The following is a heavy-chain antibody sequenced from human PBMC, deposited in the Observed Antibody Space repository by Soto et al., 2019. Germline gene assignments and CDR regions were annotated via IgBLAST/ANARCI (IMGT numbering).Heavy chain of an antibody. Sequence: PSETLSLTCTVSGGSISSGGYYWSWIRQHPGKGLEWIGYIYYSGSTYYNPSLKSRVTISVDTSKNQFSLKLSSVTATDTAVYYCARAEFRGYDFWSGYHGPFDYWGQGTLVTVSS. V-gene: IGHV4-31*03. CDR2: IYYSGST. CDR3: ARAEFRGYDFWSGYHGPFDY. D-gene: IGHD3-3*01. J-gene: IGHJ4*02. CDR1: GGSISSGGYY.